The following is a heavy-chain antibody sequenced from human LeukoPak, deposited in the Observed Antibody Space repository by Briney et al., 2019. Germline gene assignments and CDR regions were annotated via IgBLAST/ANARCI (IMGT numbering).Heavy chain of an antibody. CDR1: GFTFSMFS. CDR2: ISSSSTI. J-gene: IGHJ4*02. D-gene: IGHD2-21*02. V-gene: IGHV3-48*01. Sequence: GGSLRLSCAASGFTFSMFSMNWVRQAPGKGLEWISYISSSSTIHYADSVKGRFTISRDNAKKSLYLQMSSLRAEDTALYFCVRDSYCGGDCYRLHDLWGRGTLVAVSS. CDR3: VRDSYCGGDCYRLHDL.